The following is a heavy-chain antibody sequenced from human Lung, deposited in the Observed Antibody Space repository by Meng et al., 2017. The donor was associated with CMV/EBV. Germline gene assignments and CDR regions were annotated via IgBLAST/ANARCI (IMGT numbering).Heavy chain of an antibody. V-gene: IGHV1-69*05. D-gene: IGHD3-10*01. Sequence: SVKVSCKASGGTFSSYAISWVRQAPGQGLEWMGGIIPIFGTANYAQKFQGRVTITTDESTSTAYMELSSLRSDDTAVYYCARDRGDPDMLAYYAMDVWGPGTTVTVSS. J-gene: IGHJ6*02. CDR1: GGTFSSYA. CDR3: ARDRGDPDMLAYYAMDV. CDR2: IIPIFGTA.